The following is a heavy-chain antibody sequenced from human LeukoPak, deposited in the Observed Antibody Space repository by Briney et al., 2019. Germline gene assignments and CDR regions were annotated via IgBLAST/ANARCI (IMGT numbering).Heavy chain of an antibody. D-gene: IGHD3-22*01. J-gene: IGHJ3*02. Sequence: SETLSLTCTVSGGSISSYYWSWIRQPPGKGLEWIGYIHYTGSTNYNPSLKSRVTISVDTSKNQFSLKLSSVTAADTAVYYCARFTGRYYYDSRPRGAFDIWGQGTMVTVSS. CDR1: GGSISSYY. V-gene: IGHV4-59*01. CDR2: IHYTGST. CDR3: ARFTGRYYYDSRPRGAFDI.